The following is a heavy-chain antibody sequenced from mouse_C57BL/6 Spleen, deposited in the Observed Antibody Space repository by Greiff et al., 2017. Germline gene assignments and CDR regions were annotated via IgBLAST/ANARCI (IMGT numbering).Heavy chain of an antibody. V-gene: IGHV1-18*01. CDR1: GYTFTDYN. D-gene: IGHD2-10*02. Sequence: EVQLQQSGPELVKPGASVKIPCKASGYTFTDYNMDWVKQSHGKSLEWIGDINPNNGGTIYNQKFKGKATVTVDKSSSTAYMELRSLTSEDTAVYYCARRVSYGIYWYFDVWGTGTTVTVSS. CDR3: ARRVSYGIYWYFDV. J-gene: IGHJ1*03. CDR2: INPNNGGT.